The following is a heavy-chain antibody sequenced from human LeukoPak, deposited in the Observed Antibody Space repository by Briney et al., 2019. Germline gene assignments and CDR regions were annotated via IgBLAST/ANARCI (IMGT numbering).Heavy chain of an antibody. CDR2: IYYSGST. CDR3: ARGARNYYDSSGYDY. D-gene: IGHD3-22*01. V-gene: IGHV4-59*01. Sequence: SETLSLTCTVSGGAISSYYWSWIRQPPGKGLEWIGYIYYSGSTNYNPSLKSRVTISVDTSKNQFSLKLSSVTAADTAVYYCARGARNYYDSSGYDYWGQGTLVTVSS. J-gene: IGHJ4*02. CDR1: GGAISSYY.